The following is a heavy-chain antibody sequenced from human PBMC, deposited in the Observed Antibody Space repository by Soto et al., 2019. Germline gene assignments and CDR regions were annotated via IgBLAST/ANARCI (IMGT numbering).Heavy chain of an antibody. Sequence: GGSLRLSCAASGFTFSSYAMNWVRQAPGKGLEWVSAFGGSGGSTFYADSVKGRFTISRDNSKNTLYLQMNSLRAEDTAVYYCTTGIVVVIPSGMDVWGQGTTVTVSS. CDR2: FGGSGGST. CDR3: TTGIVVVIPSGMDV. V-gene: IGHV3-23*01. CDR1: GFTFSSYA. D-gene: IGHD3-22*01. J-gene: IGHJ6*02.